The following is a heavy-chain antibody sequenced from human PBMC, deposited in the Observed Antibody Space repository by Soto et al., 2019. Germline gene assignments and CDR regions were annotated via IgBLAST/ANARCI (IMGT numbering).Heavy chain of an antibody. CDR3: APTFVTLVRGIGFDY. J-gene: IGHJ4*02. V-gene: IGHV2-5*02. D-gene: IGHD3-10*01. Sequence: QITLKESGPTLVKPTQTLTLTCSFSGFSLSTSGVGVGWIRQPPGKALEWLALIYGDDDRQYSPSLKSRLTVSKDTSKNQVVPTMTKVDPVDTATYYCAPTFVTLVRGIGFDYWGQGAPVTVSS. CDR1: GFSLSTSGVG. CDR2: IYGDDDR.